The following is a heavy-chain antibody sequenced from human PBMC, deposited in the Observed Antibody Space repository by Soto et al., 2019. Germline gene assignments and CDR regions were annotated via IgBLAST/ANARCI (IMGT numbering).Heavy chain of an antibody. CDR1: GGSISSSSYY. CDR3: ATREYPFYYFDY. J-gene: IGHJ4*02. V-gene: IGHV4-39*01. Sequence: SETLSLTCTVSGGSISSSSYYWGWIRQPPGKGLEWIGSIYYSGSTYYNPSLKSRVTISVDTSKNQFSLKLSSVTAADTAVYYCATREYPFYYFDYWGQGTLVTVSS. CDR2: IYYSGST.